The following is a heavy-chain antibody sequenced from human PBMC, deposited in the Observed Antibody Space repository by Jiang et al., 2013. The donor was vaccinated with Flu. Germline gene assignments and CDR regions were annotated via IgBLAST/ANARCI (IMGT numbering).Heavy chain of an antibody. CDR2: IDPSDSYT. D-gene: IGHD5-12*01. Sequence: LEWMGRIDPSDSYTNYSPSFQGHVTISADKSISTAYLQWSSLKASDTAMYYCASRQYSRSLDYYGMDVWGQGTTVTVSS. J-gene: IGHJ6*02. V-gene: IGHV5-10-1*01. CDR3: ASRQYSRSLDYYGMDV.